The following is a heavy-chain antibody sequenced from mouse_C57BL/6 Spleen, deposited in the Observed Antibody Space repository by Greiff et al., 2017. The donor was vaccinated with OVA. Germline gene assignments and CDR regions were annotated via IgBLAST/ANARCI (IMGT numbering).Heavy chain of an antibody. CDR1: GFTFSSYA. CDR3: ARGDYYGSTPDY. Sequence: VQLQQSGGGLVKPGGSLKLSCAASGFTFSSYAMSWVRQTPEKRLEWVATLSDGGSYTYYPDNVKGRFTISRANAKNNLYLQMSHLKSEDTAMYYCARGDYYGSTPDYWGQGTTLTVSS. V-gene: IGHV5-4*01. D-gene: IGHD1-1*01. J-gene: IGHJ2*01. CDR2: LSDGGSYT.